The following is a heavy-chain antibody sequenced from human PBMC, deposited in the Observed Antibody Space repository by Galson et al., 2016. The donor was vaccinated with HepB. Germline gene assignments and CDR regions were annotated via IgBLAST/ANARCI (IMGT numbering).Heavy chain of an antibody. V-gene: IGHV3-53*01. D-gene: IGHD2-2*01. Sequence: SLRLSCAASGFTVSSNYMSWVRQAPGKGLEWVSVIYSGGGTYYADSVKGRFTISRDNSKNTLYLQMNSLRAEDTAVYYCVRDISSSHFDLWGRGTLVTVTS. CDR3: VRDISSSHFDL. J-gene: IGHJ2*01. CDR1: GFTVSSNY. CDR2: IYSGGGT.